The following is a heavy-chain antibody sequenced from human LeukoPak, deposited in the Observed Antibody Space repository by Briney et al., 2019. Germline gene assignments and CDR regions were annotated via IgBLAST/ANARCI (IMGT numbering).Heavy chain of an antibody. V-gene: IGHV1-3*01. CDR1: GYSFTSYA. J-gene: IGHJ6*02. Sequence: ASVKVSCKASGYSFTSYAVHWVRQAPGQKLEWMGWINAGSANTKYSQKFQGRVTFTSDTSADTAYKELNSLRSEDTAVYYCARNGVTTPGMDVWGQGTTVSVS. CDR3: ARNGVTTPGMDV. CDR2: INAGSANT. D-gene: IGHD3-22*01.